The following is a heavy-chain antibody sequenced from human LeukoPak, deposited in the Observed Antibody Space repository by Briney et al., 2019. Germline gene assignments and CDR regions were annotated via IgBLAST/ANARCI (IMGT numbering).Heavy chain of an antibody. CDR1: GGSFSGYY. V-gene: IGHV4-34*01. D-gene: IGHD3-16*01. CDR2: INHSGST. CDR3: ARGGRKSLGYYGVDV. Sequence: PSETLSLTCAVYGGSFSGYYWSWIRQPPGKGLEWIGEINHSGSTNYNPSLKSRVTISVDTSKNQFSLKLSSVTAADTAVYYCARGGRKSLGYYGVDVWGQGTTVTVSS. J-gene: IGHJ6*02.